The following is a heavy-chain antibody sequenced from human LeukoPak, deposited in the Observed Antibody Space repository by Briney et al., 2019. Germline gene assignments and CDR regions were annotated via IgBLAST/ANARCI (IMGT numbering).Heavy chain of an antibody. V-gene: IGHV4-31*03. Sequence: PSETLSLTCTVSGGSIRSGGYYWSWIRQLPGKGLEWIGFISYTGDTYYNPSLKSRVVISRDTSKNQFSLSLSSVTAADTAIFYCARGDYWGQGILVTVSS. CDR2: ISYTGDT. CDR3: ARGDY. CDR1: GGSIRSGGYY. J-gene: IGHJ4*02.